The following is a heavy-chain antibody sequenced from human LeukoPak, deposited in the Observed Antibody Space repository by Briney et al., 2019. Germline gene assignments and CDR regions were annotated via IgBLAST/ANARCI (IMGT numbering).Heavy chain of an antibody. Sequence: SETLSLTCTVSGGSISSYYWSWIRQPPGKGLEWIGYISYSGNTYYNPSLKSRVTMSVDTSKNQFSLKLSSVTAADTAVYYCARDKDGDPYFDYWGQGSLVTVSS. CDR2: ISYSGNT. J-gene: IGHJ4*02. CDR1: GGSISSYY. CDR3: ARDKDGDPYFDY. D-gene: IGHD4-17*01. V-gene: IGHV4-59*12.